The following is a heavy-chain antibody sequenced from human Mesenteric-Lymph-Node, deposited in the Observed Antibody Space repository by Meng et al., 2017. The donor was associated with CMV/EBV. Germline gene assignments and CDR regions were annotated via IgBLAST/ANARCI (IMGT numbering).Heavy chain of an antibody. CDR2: INPNTGGT. V-gene: IGHV1-2*02. Sequence: ASVKVSCKASGYTFTGYYMHWVRQAPGQGLEWMGWINPNTGGTNYAQMLQGRVTMTRDTSTTTAYMELSRLRSDDTAVYYCARGGENYSGSYGSRWFDPWGQGTLVTVSS. J-gene: IGHJ5*02. CDR3: ARGGENYSGSYGSRWFDP. D-gene: IGHD1-26*01. CDR1: GYTFTGYY.